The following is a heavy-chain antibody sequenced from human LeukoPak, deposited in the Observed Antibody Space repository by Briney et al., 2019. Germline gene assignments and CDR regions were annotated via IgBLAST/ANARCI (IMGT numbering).Heavy chain of an antibody. CDR1: GFTFSSYA. CDR2: ISGSGGST. J-gene: IGHJ4*02. CDR3: AKDPPWGDYDSSGYYNS. V-gene: IGHV3-23*01. Sequence: PGGSLRLSCAASGFTFSSYAMSWVRQAPGKGLEWVSDISGSGGSTYYADSVKGRFTISRDNSKNTLYLQMNSLRAEDTAVYYCAKDPPWGDYDSSGYYNSWGPGTLVTVSS. D-gene: IGHD3-22*01.